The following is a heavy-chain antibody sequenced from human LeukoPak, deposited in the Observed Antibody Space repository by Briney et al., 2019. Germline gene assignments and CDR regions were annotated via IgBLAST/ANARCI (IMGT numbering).Heavy chain of an antibody. CDR3: ARDPHYYGSGSYAYYYYSMDV. CDR1: GFTFSSYG. D-gene: IGHD3-10*01. J-gene: IGHJ6*02. V-gene: IGHV3-33*01. Sequence: GRSLRLSCAASGFTFSSYGMHWGRQAPGKGLEWVAVVWYDGSNKYYADSVKGRFTISRDNSKNTLYLQMNSLRAEDTAVYYCARDPHYYGSGSYAYYYYSMDVWGQGTTVTVSS. CDR2: VWYDGSNK.